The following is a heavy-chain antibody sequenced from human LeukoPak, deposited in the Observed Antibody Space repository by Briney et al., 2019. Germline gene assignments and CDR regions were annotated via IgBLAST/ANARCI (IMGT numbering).Heavy chain of an antibody. Sequence: SGGSLRLSCAASGFTFDDYGMSWVRQAPGKGLEWVSGINWNGGSTGYADSMKGRFTISRDNAKNSLYLQMYSLRAEDTALYYCAKDRTPVAVTGTLGYWGQGTLVTVSS. D-gene: IGHD6-19*01. CDR3: AKDRTPVAVTGTLGY. CDR1: GFTFDDYG. J-gene: IGHJ4*02. CDR2: INWNGGST. V-gene: IGHV3-20*04.